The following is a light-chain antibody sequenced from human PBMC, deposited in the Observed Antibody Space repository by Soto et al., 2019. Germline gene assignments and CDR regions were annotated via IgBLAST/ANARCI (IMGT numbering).Light chain of an antibody. CDR3: HQYGPSPGWT. Sequence: IVLTQSPGTLSLSPGDRATLSCRGNQSVSASFLAWHQQKPGQAPSRLIYAASTRATGIPDRFSGSGSVTDFTLTISRLEPEDFAVYYCHQYGPSPGWTFGQGTRVEIK. CDR1: QSVSASF. CDR2: AAS. J-gene: IGKJ1*01. V-gene: IGKV3-20*01.